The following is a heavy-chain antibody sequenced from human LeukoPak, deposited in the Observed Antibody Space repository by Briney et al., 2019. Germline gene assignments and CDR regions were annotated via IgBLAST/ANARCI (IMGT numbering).Heavy chain of an antibody. V-gene: IGHV1-69*05. CDR1: GGTFSSYA. CDR2: IIPIFGTA. CDR3: ARDRGAAAGINYFDY. D-gene: IGHD6-13*01. Sequence: ASVKVSCKASGGTFSSYAISWVRQAPGQGLEWMGGIIPIFGTASYAQKFQGRVTITTDESTSTAYMELSSLRSEDTAVYYCARDRGAAAGINYFDYWGQGTLVTVSS. J-gene: IGHJ4*02.